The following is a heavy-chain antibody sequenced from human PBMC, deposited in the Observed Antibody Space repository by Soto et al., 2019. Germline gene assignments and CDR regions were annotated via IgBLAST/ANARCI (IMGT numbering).Heavy chain of an antibody. D-gene: IGHD2-8*01. CDR1: GFTFSSYA. CDR3: ARDKRYCTNGVCYNPLYYYGMDV. Sequence: QVQLVESGGGVVQPGRSLRLSCAASGFTFSSYAMHWVRRAPGKGLEWVAVISYDGSNKYYADSVKGRFTISRDNSKNTLYQQMNSLRAEDTAVYYCARDKRYCTNGVCYNPLYYYGMDVWGQGTTVTVSS. CDR2: ISYDGSNK. V-gene: IGHV3-30-3*01. J-gene: IGHJ6*02.